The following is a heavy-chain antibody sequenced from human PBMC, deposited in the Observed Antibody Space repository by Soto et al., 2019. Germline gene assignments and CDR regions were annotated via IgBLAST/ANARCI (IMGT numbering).Heavy chain of an antibody. Sequence: QVQLVESGGGVVQPGKSLRLYYAASGIAFSGCGMFWVRQTPSKGLEWVAAISSDGSQKYYADSVKGRFTISRDNSKNTLYVQMNGLSTEDTAVYYCAKNIVRGHWYFDLWGRGTLVTVSS. CDR3: AKNIVRGHWYFDL. D-gene: IGHD3-10*01. CDR2: ISSDGSQK. V-gene: IGHV3-30*18. J-gene: IGHJ2*01. CDR1: GIAFSGCG.